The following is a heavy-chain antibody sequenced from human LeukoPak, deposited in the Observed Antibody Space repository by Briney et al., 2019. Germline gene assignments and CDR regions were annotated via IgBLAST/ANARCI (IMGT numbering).Heavy chain of an antibody. Sequence: GASVKVSCKASGGTFSSYAISWVRQAPGQGLEWMGGIIPIFGTANYVQKFQGRVTITADESTSTAYMELSSLRSEDTAVYYCATARFSAALWYGMDVWGQGTTVTVSS. CDR1: GGTFSSYA. V-gene: IGHV1-69*13. CDR2: IIPIFGTA. CDR3: ATARFSAALWYGMDV. D-gene: IGHD6-13*01. J-gene: IGHJ6*02.